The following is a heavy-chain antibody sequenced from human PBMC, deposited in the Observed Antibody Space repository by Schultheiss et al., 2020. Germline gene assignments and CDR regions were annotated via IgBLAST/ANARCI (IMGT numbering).Heavy chain of an antibody. Sequence: ASVKVSCKASGYTFTGYYMHWVRQAPGQGLEWMGIINPSGGSTSYAQKFQGRVTMTRDTSISTAYMELSRLRSDDTAVYYCARGYYEGNGMDVWGQGTTVTVSS. CDR2: INPSGGST. CDR1: GYTFTGYY. V-gene: IGHV1-2*02. D-gene: IGHD3-22*01. CDR3: ARGYYEGNGMDV. J-gene: IGHJ6*02.